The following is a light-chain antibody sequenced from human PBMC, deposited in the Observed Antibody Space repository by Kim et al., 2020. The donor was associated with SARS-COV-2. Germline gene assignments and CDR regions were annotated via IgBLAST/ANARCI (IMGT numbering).Light chain of an antibody. CDR1: KLGDRY. CDR2: HNV. V-gene: IGLV3-1*01. J-gene: IGLJ1*01. Sequence: SYELTQPPSVSVSPGQTASITCSGDKLGDRYACWYQQKPGQSPVLVIYHNVKRPSGIPERFSGSNSGNTATLTISGTQAMDEADYYCQAWDSSTAVFGTG. CDR3: QAWDSSTAV.